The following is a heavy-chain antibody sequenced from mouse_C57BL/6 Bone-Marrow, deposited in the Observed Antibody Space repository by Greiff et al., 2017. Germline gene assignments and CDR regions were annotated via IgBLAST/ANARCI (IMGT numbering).Heavy chain of an antibody. D-gene: IGHD1-1*01. CDR1: GFNIKDDY. V-gene: IGHV14-4*01. CDR2: IDPENGDT. CDR3: TTGHYYGSSLWFAY. Sequence: VQLKESGAELVRPGASVKLSCTASGFNIKDDYMHWVKQRPEQGLEWIGWIDPENGDTEYASKFQGKATITADPSSNKAYLQLSSLTSEDTAVYYCTTGHYYGSSLWFAYWGQGTLVTVSA. J-gene: IGHJ3*01.